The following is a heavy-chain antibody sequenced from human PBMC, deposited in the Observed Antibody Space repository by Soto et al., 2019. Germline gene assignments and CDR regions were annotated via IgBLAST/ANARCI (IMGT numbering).Heavy chain of an antibody. D-gene: IGHD6-19*01. CDR3: ARKWGTYSSASLDY. J-gene: IGHJ4*02. CDR1: GFSFTHYT. CDR2: MSYYGTNE. Sequence: GGSLRLSCAASGFSFTHYTINWVRQAPGKGLEWVAVMSYYGTNEYYADSVKGRFTISRDNSKSTVYLQMNSLTPEDTALYYCARKWGTYSSASLDYWGLGTLVTVSS. V-gene: IGHV3-30*04.